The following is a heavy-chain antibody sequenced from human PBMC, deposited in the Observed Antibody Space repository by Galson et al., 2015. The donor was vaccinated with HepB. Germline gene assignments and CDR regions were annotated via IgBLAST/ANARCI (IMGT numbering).Heavy chain of an antibody. CDR3: ARAKEGRGYFDY. J-gene: IGHJ4*02. CDR1: GGSIDFSY. CDR2: AYHSGGT. V-gene: IGHV4-59*12. Sequence: ETLSLTCTVSGGSIDFSYWTWIRQPPGEGLEWIGEAYHSGGTNYRPSLKSRVTISVDKSKNQFSLKLTSVTAADTAVYYCARAKEGRGYFDYWGQGTLVTVSS. D-gene: IGHD3-10*01.